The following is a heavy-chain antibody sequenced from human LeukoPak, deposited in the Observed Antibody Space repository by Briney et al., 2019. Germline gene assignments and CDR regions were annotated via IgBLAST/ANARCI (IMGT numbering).Heavy chain of an antibody. CDR1: GGSISTYY. V-gene: IGHV4-59*12. J-gene: IGHJ4*02. CDR3: ARGLIMTAISPDAFDY. CDR2: IYHTGST. D-gene: IGHD2-21*02. Sequence: SETLSLTCTVSGGSISTYYWSWIRQPPGKGMEWIGYIYHTGSTNYNPSLKSRVTISVDTSKNQFSLKLSSVTAADTAVYYCARGLIMTAISPDAFDYWGQGTLVTVSS.